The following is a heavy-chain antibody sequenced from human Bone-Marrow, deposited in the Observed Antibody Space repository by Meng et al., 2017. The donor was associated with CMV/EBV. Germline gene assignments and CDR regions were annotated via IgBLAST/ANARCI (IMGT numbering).Heavy chain of an antibody. V-gene: IGHV1-8*01. J-gene: IGHJ4*02. D-gene: IGHD5-18*01. CDR3: AKSSPGIQLWSPVDY. Sequence: ASVKVSCKASGYTFINYDINWVRQATGQGLEWMGWMNPTSGNTGYAQKFQGRVIMTRNTSISTAYMELSSLRSEDTAVYYCAKSSPGIQLWSPVDYWGQGTLVTVSS. CDR2: MNPTSGNT. CDR1: GYTFINYD.